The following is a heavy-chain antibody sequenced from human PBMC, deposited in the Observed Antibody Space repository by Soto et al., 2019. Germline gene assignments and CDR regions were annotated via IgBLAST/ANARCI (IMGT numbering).Heavy chain of an antibody. V-gene: IGHV3-43*01. D-gene: IGHD6-6*01. J-gene: IGHJ6*02. CDR3: AGGAARLSYYYYGMDV. CDR1: GFTFDDYT. Sequence: GGSLRLSCAASGFTFDDYTMHWVRQAPGKGLEWVSLISWDGGSTYYADSVKGRFTISRDNSKNSLYLQTNSLRTEDTALYYCAGGAARLSYYYYGMDVWGQGTTVTVSS. CDR2: ISWDGGST.